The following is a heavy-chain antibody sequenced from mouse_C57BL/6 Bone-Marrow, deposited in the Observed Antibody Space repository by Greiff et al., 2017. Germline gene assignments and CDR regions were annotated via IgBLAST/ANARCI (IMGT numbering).Heavy chain of an antibody. V-gene: IGHV14-4*01. J-gene: IGHJ2*01. D-gene: IGHD1-1*02. Sequence: EVQLQQSGAELVRPGASVKLSCTASGFNIKDDYMHWVKQRPEQGLEWIGWIDPGNGDTEYASKFQGKATITADTSSNTAYLQLSSLTSEDTAVYYCTTGNFDYWGQGTTLTVSS. CDR1: GFNIKDDY. CDR2: IDPGNGDT. CDR3: TTGNFDY.